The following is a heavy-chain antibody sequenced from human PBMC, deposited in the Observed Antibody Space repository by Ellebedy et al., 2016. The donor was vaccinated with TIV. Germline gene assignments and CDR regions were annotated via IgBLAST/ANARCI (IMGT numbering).Heavy chain of an antibody. D-gene: IGHD2-15*01. V-gene: IGHV4-59*08. J-gene: IGHJ4*02. CDR1: GGSISSYY. CDR3: ARGYCSGGSCYYDY. Sequence: MPSETLSLTCTVSGGSISSYYWSWIRQPPGKGLEWIGYIYYSGSTNYNPSLKSRVTISVDTSKNQFSLKLSSVTAADTAVYYWARGYCSGGSCYYDYWGQGTLVTVSS. CDR2: IYYSGST.